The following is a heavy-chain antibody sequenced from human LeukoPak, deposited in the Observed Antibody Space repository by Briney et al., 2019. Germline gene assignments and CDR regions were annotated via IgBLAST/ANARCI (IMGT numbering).Heavy chain of an antibody. CDR1: GFTFSSYA. D-gene: IGHD2-2*01. CDR2: ISYDGSNK. Sequence: GRSLRLSCAASGFTFSSYAMHWVRQAPGKRLEWVAVISYDGSNKYYADSVKGRFTISRDNSKNTLYLQMNSQRAEDTAVYYCARDVVPAAMGDYFDYWGQGTLVTVSS. V-gene: IGHV3-30*04. J-gene: IGHJ4*02. CDR3: ARDVVPAAMGDYFDY.